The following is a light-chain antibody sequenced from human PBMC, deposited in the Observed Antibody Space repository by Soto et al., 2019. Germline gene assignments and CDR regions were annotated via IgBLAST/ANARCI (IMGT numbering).Light chain of an antibody. V-gene: IGKV1-5*01. CDR2: DAS. CDR3: HQYNI. CDR1: QSISSW. J-gene: IGKJ2*01. Sequence: DIQMTQSPSTLSASVGDRVTITCRASQSISSWLAWYQQKPGKAPELLIYDASSLESGVPSRFSGSGSGTAFTLSISSLQPDDFATYYCHQYNIFGQGTKLEI.